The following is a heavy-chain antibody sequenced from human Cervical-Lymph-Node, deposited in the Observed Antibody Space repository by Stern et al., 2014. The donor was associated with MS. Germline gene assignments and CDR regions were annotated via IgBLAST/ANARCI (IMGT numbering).Heavy chain of an antibody. CDR2: IRSKGHGGTT. J-gene: IGHJ4*02. CDR3: TRDYDSTGSLGYYFDF. CDR1: GFTFGDYA. V-gene: IGHV3-49*03. Sequence: EDQLVESGGGLVQPGRSLRVSCTASGFTFGDYAMSWFRQAPGKGLEWVGLIRSKGHGGTTEYAASVKGRFTISRDDSKSIAYLQMNSLKTEDTAVYYCTRDYDSTGSLGYYFDFWGQGTLVTVSS. D-gene: IGHD3-22*01.